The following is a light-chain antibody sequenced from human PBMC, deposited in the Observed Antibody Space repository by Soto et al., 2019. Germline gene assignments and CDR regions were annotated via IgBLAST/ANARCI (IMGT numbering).Light chain of an antibody. J-gene: IGKJ4*01. Sequence: DNVLTQSPDTLSLSPGERAIISCRASQSVGNNSFGWFQQKPGRAPRLVIYSASNRATGVPDRFSGSGSGTDFTLTISRLEPEDFAVYYCQQYDGSPLTFGGGTKVEI. V-gene: IGKV3-20*01. CDR1: QSVGNNS. CDR2: SAS. CDR3: QQYDGSPLT.